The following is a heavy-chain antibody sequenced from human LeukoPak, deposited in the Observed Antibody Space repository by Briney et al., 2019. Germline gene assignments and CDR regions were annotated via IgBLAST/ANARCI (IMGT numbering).Heavy chain of an antibody. CDR1: GGSFSGYY. Sequence: SETLSLTCAVYGGSFSGYYWSWIRQPPGKGLEWIGEINHSGSTNYNPSLKSRVTISVDTSKNQFSLKLSSVTAADTAVYYCGITMVRGVIFKTNWFDPWGQGTLVTVSS. CDR3: GITMVRGVIFKTNWFDP. CDR2: INHSGST. V-gene: IGHV4-34*01. J-gene: IGHJ5*02. D-gene: IGHD3-10*01.